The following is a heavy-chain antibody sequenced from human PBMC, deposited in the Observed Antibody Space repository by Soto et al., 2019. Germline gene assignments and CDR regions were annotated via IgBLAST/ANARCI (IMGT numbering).Heavy chain of an antibody. CDR3: ACIPPVVPAAMSPVYFDY. D-gene: IGHD2-2*01. Sequence: GGSLRLSCAASGFTFSSYAMSWVRQAPGKGLEWVSAISGSGGSTYYADSVKGRFTISRDNSKNTLYLQMNSLRAEDTAVYYCACIPPVVPAAMSPVYFDYWGQGTLVTVSS. J-gene: IGHJ4*02. CDR2: ISGSGGST. V-gene: IGHV3-23*01. CDR1: GFTFSSYA.